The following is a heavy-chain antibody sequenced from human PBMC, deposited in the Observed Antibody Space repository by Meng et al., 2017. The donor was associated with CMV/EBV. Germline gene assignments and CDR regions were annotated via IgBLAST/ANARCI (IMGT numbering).Heavy chain of an antibody. Sequence: GGSLRLSCAASGFTFSSYAMSWVRQAPGKGLEWVSAISGSGGSTYYADSVKGRFTISRDNSKNTLYLQMNSLRAEDTAVYYCAKELPNIFPNYYYGMDVWGQGTTVTVSS. CDR3: AKELPNIFPNYYYGMDV. J-gene: IGHJ6*02. D-gene: IGHD1/OR15-1a*01. CDR2: ISGSGGST. V-gene: IGHV3-23*01. CDR1: GFTFSSYA.